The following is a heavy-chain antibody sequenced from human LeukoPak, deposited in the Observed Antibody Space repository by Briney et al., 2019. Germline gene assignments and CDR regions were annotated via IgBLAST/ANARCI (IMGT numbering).Heavy chain of an antibody. CDR2: ISGNKGNT. D-gene: IGHD3-16*01. V-gene: IGHV1-18*01. CDR3: AREGLEYYGMDV. CDR1: GYRFSSYG. Sequence: ASVTVSCTASGYRFSSYGITWVRQAPGQGLEWMGWISGNKGNTNYAQKFQGRVTMTIDTSTTTAYMEVRSLRSDDTAMYYCAREGLEYYGMDVWGQGTTVTVSS. J-gene: IGHJ6*02.